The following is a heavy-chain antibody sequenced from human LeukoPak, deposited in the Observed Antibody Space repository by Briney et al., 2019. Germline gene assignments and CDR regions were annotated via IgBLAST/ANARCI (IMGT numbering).Heavy chain of an antibody. CDR2: IYPGDSDT. D-gene: IGHD6-6*01. CDR3: ARYRPIAAPEHYAFDI. J-gene: IGHJ3*02. CDR1: GYSFTSYW. V-gene: IGHV5-51*01. Sequence: GESLKISCKGSGYSFTSYWIGWVRQMPGKGLEWMGIIYPGDSDTRYSPSFQGQVTISADKSISTAYLQWSSLKASDTAMYYCARYRPIAAPEHYAFDIWGQGTMVTVSS.